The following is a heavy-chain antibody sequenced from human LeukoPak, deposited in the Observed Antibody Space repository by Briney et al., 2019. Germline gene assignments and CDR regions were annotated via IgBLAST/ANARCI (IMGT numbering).Heavy chain of an antibody. CDR1: GFTFSSCS. CDR3: ARDRSRDGYNSHMDV. Sequence: GGSLRLSCAASGFTFSSCSMNWVRQAPGKGLEWVSSIRSSSYIYYADSVKGRFTISRDNAKNSLYLQMNSLRAEDTAVYYCARDRSRDGYNSHMDVWGKGTTVTVSS. J-gene: IGHJ6*03. CDR2: IRSSSYI. V-gene: IGHV3-21*01. D-gene: IGHD5-24*01.